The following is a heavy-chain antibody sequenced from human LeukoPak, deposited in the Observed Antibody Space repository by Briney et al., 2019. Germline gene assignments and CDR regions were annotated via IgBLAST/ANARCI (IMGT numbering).Heavy chain of an antibody. CDR2: IRYDGTNK. D-gene: IGHD6-13*01. CDR3: AKGLYSSSWSDFDY. CDR1: GFTFRSYG. J-gene: IGHJ4*02. Sequence: GGSLRLSCAASGFTFRSYGMHWVRQAPGKGLEWVAFIRYDGTNKYQADSVKGRFTISRDNSKNTLYLQMNSLRAEDTAVYYCAKGLYSSSWSDFDYWGQGTLVTVSS. V-gene: IGHV3-30*02.